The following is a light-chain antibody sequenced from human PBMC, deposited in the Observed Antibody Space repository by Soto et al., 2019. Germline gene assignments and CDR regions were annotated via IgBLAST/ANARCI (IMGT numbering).Light chain of an antibody. V-gene: IGKV3D-20*02. Sequence: EIVLTQTPATLSLSGEESRTRSCRVSQSVSNNYLAWYQQKPGQAPRLLIYDASYRATDIPPRFSGSGSGTDFTLTISRLQPDDFATYYSKHYNRYSEACGQGTKVDIK. CDR1: QSVSNNY. CDR3: KHYNRYSEA. J-gene: IGKJ1*01. CDR2: DAS.